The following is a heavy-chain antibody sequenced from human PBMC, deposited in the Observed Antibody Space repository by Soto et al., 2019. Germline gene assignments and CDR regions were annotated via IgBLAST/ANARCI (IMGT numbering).Heavy chain of an antibody. CDR3: ARVRGYSSVAHNWFDP. CDR1: GYTFTSYF. J-gene: IGHJ5*02. Sequence: VSVKVSCKASGYTFTSYFMNWVRQAPGQGLEWMGIINANSGSTTYAQKFQGRVTMTTDTSTSTAYMELRSLRSDDTAVYYCARVRGYSSVAHNWFDPWGQGTLVTVSS. CDR2: INANSGST. D-gene: IGHD6-25*01. V-gene: IGHV1-46*01.